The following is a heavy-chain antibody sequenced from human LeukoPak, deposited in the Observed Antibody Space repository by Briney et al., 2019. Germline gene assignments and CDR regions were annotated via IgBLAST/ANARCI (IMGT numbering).Heavy chain of an antibody. CDR3: ASGVYGDYADY. J-gene: IGHJ4*02. Sequence: GGSLRLSCAASGFTFSSYWMHWVRQAPGKGLVWVSRINSDGSSTSYADSVKGRFTISRDNAKNTLYPQMNSLRAEDTAVYYCASGVYGDYADYWGQGTLVTVSS. CDR1: GFTFSSYW. V-gene: IGHV3-74*01. CDR2: INSDGSST. D-gene: IGHD4-17*01.